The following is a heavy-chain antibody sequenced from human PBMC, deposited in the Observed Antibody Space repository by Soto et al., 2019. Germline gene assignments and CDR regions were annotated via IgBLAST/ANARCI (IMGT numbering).Heavy chain of an antibody. CDR2: INPNSGGT. CDR1: GYTCTCYY. D-gene: IGHD3-3*01. V-gene: IGHV1-2*02. J-gene: IGHJ4*02. CDR3: ARDYSPVTIFGVVILYYFDY. Sequence: FGYTCTCYYMHCVRKTPGEGLEWMGWINPNSGGTNYAQKFQVKVTVTRDTSISTAYMELSRLRSDDTAVYYCARDYSPVTIFGVVILYYFDYWGQGTLVTVSS.